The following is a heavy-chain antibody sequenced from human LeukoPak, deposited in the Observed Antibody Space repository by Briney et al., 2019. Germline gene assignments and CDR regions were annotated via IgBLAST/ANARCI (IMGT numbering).Heavy chain of an antibody. J-gene: IGHJ4*02. Sequence: SENLSLNCAVYGGSFSGYYWSWIRQPPGKGLEWIGEINHSGSTNYNPSLKSRVTISVDTSKNQFSLKLSSVTAADTAVYYCARTKSSGSYPDYWGQGTLVTVSS. CDR2: INHSGST. V-gene: IGHV4-34*01. CDR1: GGSFSGYY. D-gene: IGHD3-22*01. CDR3: ARTKSSGSYPDY.